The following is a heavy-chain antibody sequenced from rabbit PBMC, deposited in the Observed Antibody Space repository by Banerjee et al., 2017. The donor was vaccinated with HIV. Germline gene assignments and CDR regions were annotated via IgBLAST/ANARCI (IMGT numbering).Heavy chain of an antibody. CDR3: ARNGGMLDYKL. V-gene: IGHV1S40*01. CDR2: INAITGKA. CDR1: GLSFSGSDW. D-gene: IGHD6-1*01. Sequence: QSLEESGGDLVKPGASLTLTCTGSGLSFSGSDWICWVRQAPGKGLEWIACINAITGKAVYANWAKGRSTFSRTSSTTVTLQMTSLTAADTATYFCARNGGMLDYKLWGPGTLVTVS. J-gene: IGHJ6*01.